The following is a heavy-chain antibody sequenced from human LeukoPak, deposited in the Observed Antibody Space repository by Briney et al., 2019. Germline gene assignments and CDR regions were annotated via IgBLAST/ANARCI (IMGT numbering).Heavy chain of an antibody. CDR1: GFTFSDYY. CDR2: ISSSGRTI. Sequence: GGSLRLSCAGSGFTFSDYYMSWIRQAPGKGLEWVSYISSSGRTIYYADSVKGRFTISRDNAKNSLYLQMNSLRAEDTAVYYWARADCSSSSCYELDYWGQGTLVTVSS. CDR3: ARADCSSSSCYELDY. D-gene: IGHD2-2*01. J-gene: IGHJ4*02. V-gene: IGHV3-11*04.